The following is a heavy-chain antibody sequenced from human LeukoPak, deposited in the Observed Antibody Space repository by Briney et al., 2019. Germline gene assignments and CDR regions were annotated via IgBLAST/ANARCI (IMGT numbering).Heavy chain of an antibody. CDR3: AKGRISYCMDV. CDR1: GFTFRTYA. Sequence: GGSLRLSCAASGFTFRTYAMSWVRQAPGKGLEWVSAISGSGGSTYYADSVEGRFTIARDTSKNTLYLQMDSLTAEDTAVHYCAKGRISYCMDVWGQGTTVTVSS. D-gene: IGHD2-15*01. CDR2: ISGSGGST. V-gene: IGHV3-23*01. J-gene: IGHJ6*02.